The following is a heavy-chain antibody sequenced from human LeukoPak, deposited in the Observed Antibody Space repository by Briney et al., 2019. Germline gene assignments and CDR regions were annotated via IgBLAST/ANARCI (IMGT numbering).Heavy chain of an antibody. Sequence: SVKVSCKASGGTFSSYAISWVRQAPGQGLEWMGRIIPILGIANYAQKFQGRVTVTADKSTSTAYMELSSLRSEDTAVYYCAHSSGFYYYGMDVWGQGTTVTVSS. J-gene: IGHJ6*02. CDR3: AHSSGFYYYGMDV. D-gene: IGHD3-22*01. CDR1: GGTFSSYA. CDR2: IIPILGIA. V-gene: IGHV1-69*04.